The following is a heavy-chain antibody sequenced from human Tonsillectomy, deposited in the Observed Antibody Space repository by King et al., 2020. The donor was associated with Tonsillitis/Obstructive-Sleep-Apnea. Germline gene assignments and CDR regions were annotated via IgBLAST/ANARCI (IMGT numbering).Heavy chain of an antibody. CDR1: GGSFSGYY. CDR2: INHSGST. D-gene: IGHD4-11*01. CDR3: AGYDYSNYGGVG. Sequence: VQLQQWGAGLLKPSETLSLTCAVYGGSFSGYYWSWIRQPPGKGLEWIGEINHSGSTNYNPSLKSRVTISVDTSKNQFSLKLSSVTAAETAVYYCAGYDYSNYGGVGWGQGTLVTVSS. V-gene: IGHV4-34*01. J-gene: IGHJ4*02.